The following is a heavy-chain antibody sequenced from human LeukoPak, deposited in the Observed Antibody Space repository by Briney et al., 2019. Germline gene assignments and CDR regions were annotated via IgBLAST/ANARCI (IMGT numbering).Heavy chain of an antibody. CDR1: GFTFSSFA. V-gene: IGHV3-30-3*01. Sequence: GGSLRLSCAASGFTFSSFAMHWVRQAPGKGLEWVAVISYDGSNKYYADSVKGRFTISRDNSKNTLYLQMNSLRAEDTAVYYCARARIVVVPAAIGLFDYWGQGTLVTVSS. J-gene: IGHJ4*02. CDR3: ARARIVVVPAAIGLFDY. D-gene: IGHD2-2*01. CDR2: ISYDGSNK.